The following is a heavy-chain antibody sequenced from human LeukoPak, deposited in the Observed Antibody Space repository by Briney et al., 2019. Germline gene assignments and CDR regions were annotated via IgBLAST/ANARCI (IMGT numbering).Heavy chain of an antibody. CDR3: ARDPGYFDY. CDR2: IYYSGST. V-gene: IGHV4-30-4*08. CDR1: TFDDYA. J-gene: IGHJ4*02. D-gene: IGHD3-10*01. Sequence: TFDDYAMHWIRQPPGKGLEWIGYIYYSGSTYYNPSLKSRVTISVDTSKNQFSLKLSSVTAADTAVYYCARDPGYFDYWGQGTLVTVSS.